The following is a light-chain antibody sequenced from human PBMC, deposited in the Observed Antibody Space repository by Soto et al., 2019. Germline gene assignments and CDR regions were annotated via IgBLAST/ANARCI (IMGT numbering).Light chain of an antibody. Sequence: EIVLTQSPGTLSLSPGERATLSCRASQSVSSSYLAWYQQKPGQAPRLLIYGASSRATGIPDRFSGSGSGTDFTLTTSRLEPEDFAVYSCQQYGSSPPWTFGQGTQVEI. CDR3: QQYGSSPPWT. J-gene: IGKJ1*01. CDR2: GAS. V-gene: IGKV3-20*01. CDR1: QSVSSSY.